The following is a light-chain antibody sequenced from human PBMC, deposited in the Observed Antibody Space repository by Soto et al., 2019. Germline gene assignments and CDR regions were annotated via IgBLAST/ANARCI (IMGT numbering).Light chain of an antibody. V-gene: IGLV2-14*02. CDR2: EGS. CDR3: CSHTSSSTYV. Sequence: QSVLTQPASVSGSPGQSITISCTGTSSDVGSYNLVSWYQQHPGKAPKLMIYEGSKRPSGVSNRFSGSKSGNTASLTISGLQAEDEVVYYCCSHTSSSTYVLGTGTKFIGL. CDR1: SSDVGSYNL. J-gene: IGLJ1*01.